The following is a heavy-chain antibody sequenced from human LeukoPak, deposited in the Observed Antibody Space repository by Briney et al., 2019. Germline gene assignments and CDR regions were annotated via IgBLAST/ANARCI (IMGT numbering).Heavy chain of an antibody. J-gene: IGHJ4*02. CDR2: ISSSDNTI. CDR3: ARVHRGYSYGRLDY. D-gene: IGHD5-18*01. V-gene: IGHV3-48*02. CDR1: GFTFSTYW. Sequence: GGSLRLSCAASGFTFSTYWISWVRQAPGKGLEWVSCISSSDNTIHYADSVKGRFTISRDNAKNSLYLEMNSLRDEDTAVYYCARVHRGYSYGRLDYWGQGTLVTVSS.